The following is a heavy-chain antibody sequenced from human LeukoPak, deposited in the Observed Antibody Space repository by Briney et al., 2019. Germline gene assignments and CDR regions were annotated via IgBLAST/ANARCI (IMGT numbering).Heavy chain of an antibody. CDR3: ARDRSGGSYSDYFDY. CDR1: GGTFSSYA. D-gene: IGHD1-26*01. Sequence: GSSVKVSCKASGGTFSSYAISWVRQAPGQGLEWMGGIIPIFGTANYAQNFQGRVTITADESTSTAYMELSSLRSEDTAVYYCARDRSGGSYSDYFDYWGQGTLVTVSS. J-gene: IGHJ4*02. V-gene: IGHV1-69*01. CDR2: IIPIFGTA.